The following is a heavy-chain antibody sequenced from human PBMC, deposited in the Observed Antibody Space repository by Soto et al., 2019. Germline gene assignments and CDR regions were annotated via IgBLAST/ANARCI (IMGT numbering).Heavy chain of an antibody. J-gene: IGHJ6*03. D-gene: IGHD3-10*01. Sequence: VGSLRLSCAASGFTFSSSAMSWVRQAPGKGLEWVSAISGSGGSTYYADSVKGRFTISRDNSKNTLYLQMNSLRAEDTAVYYCAKDYYDSDPLASMDVWGKGTKVTVSS. CDR1: GFTFSSSA. CDR3: AKDYYDSDPLASMDV. CDR2: ISGSGGST. V-gene: IGHV3-23*01.